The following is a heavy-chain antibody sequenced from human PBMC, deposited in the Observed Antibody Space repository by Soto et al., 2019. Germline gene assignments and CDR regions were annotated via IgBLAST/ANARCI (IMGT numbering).Heavy chain of an antibody. Sequence: EVQLAESGGGLVQPGGSLRLSCAASGFTFSSYWMSWVRQAPGRGLEWVANIKPDGSEKFYVDSVKGRFILSRDNAKNSLYLQMNSLRAEDTAVYYCATSGGIGRSGEYDVFDIWGQGTMVTVSS. V-gene: IGHV3-7*01. CDR2: IKPDGSEK. CDR3: ATSGGIGRSGEYDVFDI. D-gene: IGHD3-16*01. J-gene: IGHJ3*02. CDR1: GFTFSSYW.